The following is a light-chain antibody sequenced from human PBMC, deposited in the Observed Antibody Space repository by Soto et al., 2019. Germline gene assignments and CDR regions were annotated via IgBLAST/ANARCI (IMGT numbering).Light chain of an antibody. Sequence: DIQLTQSPASLSASVGDRVTITCRASQGISSYLAWYQQKPGKAPKLLIYLASTLQSGVPSRFSGSGSGTDFSLTISSLQPADVATYYCQYLNSFPFSFGGGTKVESK. CDR2: LAS. V-gene: IGKV1-9*01. J-gene: IGKJ4*01. CDR3: QYLNSFPFS. CDR1: QGISSY.